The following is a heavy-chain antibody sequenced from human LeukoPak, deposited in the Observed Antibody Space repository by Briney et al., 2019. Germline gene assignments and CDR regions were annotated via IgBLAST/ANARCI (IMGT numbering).Heavy chain of an antibody. J-gene: IGHJ4*02. CDR2: IKQDGTTK. CDR1: GFTFSDYW. D-gene: IGHD2-21*02. CDR3: ARDYGGDLNS. V-gene: IGHV3-7*04. Sequence: GGSLILSCAASGFTFSDYWMAWVRQAPGKGLEWVANIKQDGTTKNYVDSVKGRFTISRDNAENSLYLQMNSLRAEDTAVYYCARDYGGDLNSWGQGTLVTVSS.